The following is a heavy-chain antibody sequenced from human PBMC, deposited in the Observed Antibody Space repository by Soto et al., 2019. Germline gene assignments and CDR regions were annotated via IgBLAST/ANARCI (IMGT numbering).Heavy chain of an antibody. J-gene: IGHJ4*02. CDR1: GFTFSSYA. D-gene: IGHD6-25*01. V-gene: IGHV3-23*01. Sequence: PWVSLRLSCAASGFTFSSYAMGWVRQGPGKGLESVTVVRSSGSTHYEDSVKGGFTICRDNLKHTLSLQMNSLPVEATALYCCGQRRRVGGQFDYWREGVLVTV. CDR2: VRSSGST. CDR3: GQRRRVGGQFDY.